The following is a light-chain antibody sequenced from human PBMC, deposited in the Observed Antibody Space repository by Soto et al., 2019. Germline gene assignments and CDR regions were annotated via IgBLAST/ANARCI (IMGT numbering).Light chain of an antibody. J-gene: IGLJ3*02. CDR2: GNH. CDR1: SSNIGKSY. V-gene: IGLV1-47*01. CDR3: AAWDDSLSAWV. Sequence: QSVLTQPPSASGTPGQTVTLSCSGSSSNIGKSYAYWYQQVPGTAPKLLIYGNHQRPSGVPDRFSGSKSGASVSLAISGLRSEDEADYYCAAWDDSLSAWVFGGGTQLTVL.